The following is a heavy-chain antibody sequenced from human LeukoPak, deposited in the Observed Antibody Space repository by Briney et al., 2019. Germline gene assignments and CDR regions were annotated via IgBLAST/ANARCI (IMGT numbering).Heavy chain of an antibody. CDR3: ARALASYIVVVPAAYFDY. V-gene: IGHV4-31*03. D-gene: IGHD2-2*01. CDR1: GGFISSGGYY. CDR2: IYYCGST. Sequence: SETLSLTCTVSGGFISSGGYYWSWVRQHPGKGLEWIGYIYYCGSTYYNPSLKSRVTISVDTSKNQFSLKLSSVTAADTAVYYCARALASYIVVVPAAYFDYWGQGTLVTVSS. J-gene: IGHJ4*02.